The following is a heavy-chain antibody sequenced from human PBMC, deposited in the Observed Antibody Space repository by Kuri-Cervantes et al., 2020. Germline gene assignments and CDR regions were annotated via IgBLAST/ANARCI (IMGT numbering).Heavy chain of an antibody. V-gene: IGHV3-30*03. D-gene: IGHD3-16*01. CDR1: GFTFSSYG. CDR2: ISYDGSNK. CDR3: ARDGRDPESRDWGYGMDV. J-gene: IGHJ6*02. Sequence: GEFLKISCAASGFTFSSYGMHWVRQAPGKGLEWVAVISYDGSNKYYADSVKGRFTISRDNSKNTLYLQMNSLRAEDTAVYYCARDGRDPESRDWGYGMDVWGQGTTVTVSS.